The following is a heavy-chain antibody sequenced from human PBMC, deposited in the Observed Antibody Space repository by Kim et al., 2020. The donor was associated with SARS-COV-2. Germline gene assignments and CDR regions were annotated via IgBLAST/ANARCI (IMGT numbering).Heavy chain of an antibody. D-gene: IGHD3-16*01. CDR3: ARGFSVRGELLPTYYFDY. CDR2: INHSGST. CDR1: GGSFSGYY. Sequence: SETLSLTCAAYGGSFSGYYWSWIRQPPGKGLEWIGEINHSGSTNYNPSLKSRVTISVDTSKNQFSLKLSSVTAADTAVYYCARGFSVRGELLPTYYFDYWGQGTLVTVSS. J-gene: IGHJ4*02. V-gene: IGHV4-34*01.